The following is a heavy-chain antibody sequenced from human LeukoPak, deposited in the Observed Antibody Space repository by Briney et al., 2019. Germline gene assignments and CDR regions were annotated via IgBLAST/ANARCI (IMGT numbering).Heavy chain of an antibody. J-gene: IGHJ6*04. D-gene: IGHD3-3*01. CDR3: SGLTIFRPSASYGLDV. V-gene: IGHV4-34*01. CDR2: INHSGST. Sequence: SETLSLTCAVYGGSFSGYYWSWIRQPPGKGLEWIGEINHSGSTNYNPSLKSRVTISVDTSKNQFSLKLSSVTAADTAVYYCSGLTIFRPSASYGLDVGGKGPGVPVSA. CDR1: GGSFSGYY.